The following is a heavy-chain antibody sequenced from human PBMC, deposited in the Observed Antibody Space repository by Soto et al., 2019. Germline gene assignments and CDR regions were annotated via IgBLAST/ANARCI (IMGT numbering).Heavy chain of an antibody. D-gene: IGHD2-15*01. Sequence: EVQLVESGGGLVKPGGSLRLSCAASGFTFSSYSMNWVRQAPGKGLEWVSSISSSSSYIYYADSVKGRFTISRDNAKNSLYLQMNSLRAEDTAVYYCARDLRGFRSTVVAAIHDALDIWGQGTMVTVSS. J-gene: IGHJ3*02. CDR2: ISSSSSYI. CDR1: GFTFSSYS. CDR3: ARDLRGFRSTVVAAIHDALDI. V-gene: IGHV3-21*01.